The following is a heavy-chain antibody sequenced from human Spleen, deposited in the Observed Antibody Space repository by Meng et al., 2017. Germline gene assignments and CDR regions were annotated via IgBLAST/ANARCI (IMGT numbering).Heavy chain of an antibody. CDR2: IYHSGST. J-gene: IGHJ4*02. CDR3: AREHYDYVWGSYRNFDY. V-gene: IGHV4-38-2*02. Sequence: SETLSLTCTASGYSISSGYYWGWIRQPPGKGLEWIGSIYHSGSTYYNPSLKSRVTISVDTSKNQFSLKLSSVTAADTAVYYCAREHYDYVWGSYRNFDYWGQGTLVTVSS. CDR1: GYSISSGYY. D-gene: IGHD3-16*02.